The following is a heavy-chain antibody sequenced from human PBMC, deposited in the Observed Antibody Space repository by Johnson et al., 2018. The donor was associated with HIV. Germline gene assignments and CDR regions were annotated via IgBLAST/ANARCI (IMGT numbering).Heavy chain of an antibody. Sequence: QVQLVESGGGVVQPGRSLRLSCAASGFTFSSYAMHWVRQAPGKGLEWVAVISYDGSNKYYADSVKGRFTISRDNSKNTLYLQMNSLGAEDTALYYCARPRVVITPHDAFDIWGQGTMVTVSS. J-gene: IGHJ3*02. CDR2: ISYDGSNK. D-gene: IGHD3-22*01. V-gene: IGHV3-30*04. CDR3: ARPRVVITPHDAFDI. CDR1: GFTFSSYA.